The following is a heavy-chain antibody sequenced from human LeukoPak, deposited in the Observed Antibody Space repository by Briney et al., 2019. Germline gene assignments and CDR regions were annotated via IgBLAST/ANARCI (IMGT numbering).Heavy chain of an antibody. D-gene: IGHD2-8*01. CDR2: IGASGSHT. V-gene: IGHV3-23*01. CDR3: ARDGLGVGP. Sequence: GGSLRLSCAASGFTFSIHGMNWVRQAPGKGLEWVSGIGASGSHTYFADSVKGRFSISRDNSKNTVYLQMNSLRAGDTAVYYCARDGLGVGPWGQGTLVTVSS. CDR1: GFTFSIHG. J-gene: IGHJ5*02.